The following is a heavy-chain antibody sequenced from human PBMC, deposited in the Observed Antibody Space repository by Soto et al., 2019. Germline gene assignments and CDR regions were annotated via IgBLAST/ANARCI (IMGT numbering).Heavy chain of an antibody. Sequence: SETLSLTCTVSGGSISSYYWSWIRQPPGKGLEWIGYIYYSGSTNYNPSLKSRVTISVDTSKNQFSLKLSSVTAADTAVYYCARVDYDFWSGYPQRGMDVWGQGSTVTSP. CDR3: ARVDYDFWSGYPQRGMDV. CDR2: IYYSGST. D-gene: IGHD3-3*01. CDR1: GGSISSYY. J-gene: IGHJ6*02. V-gene: IGHV4-59*01.